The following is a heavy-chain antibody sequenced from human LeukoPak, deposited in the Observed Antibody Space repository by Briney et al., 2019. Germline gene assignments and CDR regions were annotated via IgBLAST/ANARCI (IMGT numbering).Heavy chain of an antibody. CDR3: ARVRYYGSGEEIDP. J-gene: IGHJ5*02. D-gene: IGHD3-10*01. Sequence: SETLSLTCTVSGGSISSGGYLWSWIRQNPGMGLEWIGYIYHGGNTYYNPSLKSRVTISVDTSKNQFSLKLSSVTAADTAVYYCARVRYYGSGEEIDPWGQGTLVTVSS. CDR2: IYHGGNT. CDR1: GGSISSGGYL. V-gene: IGHV4-31*03.